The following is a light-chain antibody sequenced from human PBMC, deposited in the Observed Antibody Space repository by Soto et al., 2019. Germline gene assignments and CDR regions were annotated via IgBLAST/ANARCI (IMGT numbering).Light chain of an antibody. Sequence: EIVLTQSPATLSLSPGERATLSCRASQTVRNNYLAWYQQKPGQAPRLLIYDASSRATGIPDRFSGGGSGTDFTLTISRLEPEDFAVYYCQQRSNWITFGQGTRLEIK. CDR1: QTVRNNY. CDR2: DAS. V-gene: IGKV3D-20*02. J-gene: IGKJ5*01. CDR3: QQRSNWIT.